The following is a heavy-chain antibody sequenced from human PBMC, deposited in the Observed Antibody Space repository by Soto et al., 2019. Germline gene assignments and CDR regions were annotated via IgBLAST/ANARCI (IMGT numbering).Heavy chain of an antibody. V-gene: IGHV4-59*08. CDR3: ARQGFGQLHGLVDV. J-gene: IGHJ6*02. Sequence: QVQLQESGPGLVKPSETLSLTCSVSGGSITSHYCSWFRQPPGKGLEWIGYIHHSGSTSYNPTLTIRVTMSVDTSKNQFSLKVSSVTAAATDLYYCARQGFGQLHGLVDVWGPGTTVTVSS. D-gene: IGHD3-10*01. CDR2: IHHSGST. CDR1: GGSITSHY.